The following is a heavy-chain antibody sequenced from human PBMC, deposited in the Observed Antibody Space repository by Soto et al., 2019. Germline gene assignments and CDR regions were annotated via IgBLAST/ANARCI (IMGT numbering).Heavy chain of an antibody. CDR3: ARESAGANGSLHS. J-gene: IGHJ4*02. Sequence: QTTGKGLEWVSSISSSGSYIYYADSLKGRFTISRDNAKSSLFLQMNSLRAEDMFMYYYARESAGANGSLHSWGPAALVSAS. D-gene: IGHD2-21*02. V-gene: IGHV3-21*01. CDR2: ISSSGSYI.